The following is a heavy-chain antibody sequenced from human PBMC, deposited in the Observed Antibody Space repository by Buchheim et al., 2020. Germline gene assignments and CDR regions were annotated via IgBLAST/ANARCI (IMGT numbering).Heavy chain of an antibody. J-gene: IGHJ6*01. D-gene: IGHD3-10*01. V-gene: IGHV3-33*01. CDR2: IWNDGNNK. CDR1: GFTFSSYG. CDR3: ARPMVRGVSPHYFGMDV. Sequence: QVQLVESGGGVVQPGRSLRLSCAASGFTFSSYGMHWVRQAPGKGLEWVAIIWNDGNNKNYADSVKGRFSISRDNSKNTLNLQMNSLRAEDTAVYYCARPMVRGVSPHYFGMDVWGQGTT.